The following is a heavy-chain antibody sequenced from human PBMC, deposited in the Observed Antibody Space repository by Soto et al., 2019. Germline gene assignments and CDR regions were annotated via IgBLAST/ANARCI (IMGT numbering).Heavy chain of an antibody. D-gene: IGHD3-22*01. V-gene: IGHV3-23*01. J-gene: IGHJ4*02. CDR1: GFTFSSYA. CDR2: ISGSGGST. Sequence: GGSLRLSCAASGFTFSSYAMSWVRQAPGKGLEWVSSISGSGGSTYYADSVKGRFTISRDNSKNTLYLQMNSLRAEDTAVYYCAKDTYYYDSSGYSDYWGQGTLVTVSS. CDR3: AKDTYYYDSSGYSDY.